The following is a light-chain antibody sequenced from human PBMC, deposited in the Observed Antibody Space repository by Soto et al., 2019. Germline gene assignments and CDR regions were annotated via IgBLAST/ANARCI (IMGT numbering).Light chain of an antibody. CDR2: GAS. CDR3: QQSYSVPWT. J-gene: IGKJ1*01. Sequence: DIQMTQSPSSLSASVGDRVTITCRASQSISSYLNWYQQKPGKAPKVLIYGASNLKSGVPAKFSGSGSGTDFTLTISSLQPEDFSAYYCQQSYSVPWTFGQGTKVEIK. V-gene: IGKV1-39*01. CDR1: QSISSY.